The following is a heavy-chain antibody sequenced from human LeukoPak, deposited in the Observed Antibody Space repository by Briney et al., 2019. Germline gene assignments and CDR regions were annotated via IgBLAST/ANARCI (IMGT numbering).Heavy chain of an antibody. CDR1: GSTLGSNA. CDR2: NSYDGSNK. CDR3: ARDTTFDSSGWSYYFDY. V-gene: IGHV3-30-3*01. D-gene: IGHD6-19*01. J-gene: IGHJ4*02. Sequence: GGPLRLSCAAPGSTLGSNAMHWAAKAPGRGLEGVEVNSYDGSNKYYAGSVKGRFTISRDNSKNTLYLQMNSLRAEDTAVYYCARDTTFDSSGWSYYFDYWGQGTLVTVSS.